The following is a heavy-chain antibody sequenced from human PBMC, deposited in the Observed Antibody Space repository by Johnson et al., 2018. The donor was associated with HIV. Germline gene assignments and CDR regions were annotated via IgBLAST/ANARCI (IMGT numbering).Heavy chain of an antibody. CDR3: ARAVTPVGDWEAFDI. CDR2: INWNGGTT. CDR1: GFTFNDYG. Sequence: VQLVESGGSVVWPGGSLRLSCAASGFTFNDYGMSWVRHVPGKGLEWVSGINWNGGTTGYADSVKGRFTISRDNAKNSLYLQMNSLRAEDTAVYYCARAVTPVGDWEAFDIWGQGTMVTVSS. D-gene: IGHD3-10*01. J-gene: IGHJ3*02. V-gene: IGHV3-20*04.